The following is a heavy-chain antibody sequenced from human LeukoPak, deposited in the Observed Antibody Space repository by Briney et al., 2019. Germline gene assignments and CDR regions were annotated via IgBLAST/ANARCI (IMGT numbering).Heavy chain of an antibody. CDR1: GFSLSTSGVG. CDR2: IYWDDDK. J-gene: IGHJ4*02. Sequence: SGPTLVKPTQTLTLTCTFSGFSLSTSGVGVGWIRQPPGKALEWLALIYWDDDKRYSPSLKSRLTITKETSKNQVVLTMTNMDPVDTATYYCARLTMVRGVIITRYFDYWGQGTLVTVSS. D-gene: IGHD3-10*01. V-gene: IGHV2-5*02. CDR3: ARLTMVRGVIITRYFDY.